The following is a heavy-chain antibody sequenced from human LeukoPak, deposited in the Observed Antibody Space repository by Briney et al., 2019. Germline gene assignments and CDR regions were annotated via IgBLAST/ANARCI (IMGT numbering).Heavy chain of an antibody. CDR2: IYTSGST. D-gene: IGHD6-6*01. CDR3: ARDRSSSSVWSWFDP. Sequence: SETLSLTCTVSGGSISSYYWSWIRQPAGKGLEWIGRIYTSGSTNYNPSLKSRVTMSADTSKNQFSLKLSSVTAADTAVYYCARDRSSSSVWSWFDPWGQGTLVTVSS. CDR1: GGSISSYY. V-gene: IGHV4-4*07. J-gene: IGHJ5*02.